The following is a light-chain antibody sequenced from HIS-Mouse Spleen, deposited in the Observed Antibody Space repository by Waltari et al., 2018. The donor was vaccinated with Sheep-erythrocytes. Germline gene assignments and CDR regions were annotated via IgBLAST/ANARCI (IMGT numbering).Light chain of an antibody. CDR1: RSDVGGYNY. CDR3: CSYAGSYNHV. CDR2: DVS. Sequence: QSALTQPRSVSGSPGQSVTISCTGTRSDVGGYNYVFWYPQHPGKAPKLMIYDVSKRPSGVPDRFSGSKSGNTASLTISGLQAEDEADYYCCSYAGSYNHVFATGTKVTVL. J-gene: IGLJ1*01. V-gene: IGLV2-11*01.